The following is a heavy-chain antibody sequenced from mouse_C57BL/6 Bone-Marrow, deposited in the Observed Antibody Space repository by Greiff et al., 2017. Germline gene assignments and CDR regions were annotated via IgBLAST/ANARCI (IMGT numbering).Heavy chain of an antibody. J-gene: IGHJ4*01. V-gene: IGHV2-2*01. CDR2: IWSGGST. Sequence: VKLVESGPGLVQPSQSLSITCTVSGFSLTSYGVHWVRQSPGKGLEWLGVIWSGGSTDYNAAFISRLSISEDNSKSKVFFKMNSLQADDTAIYYCARHEDENYYAMDYWGQGTSVTVSS. CDR3: ARHEDENYYAMDY. CDR1: GFSLTSYG.